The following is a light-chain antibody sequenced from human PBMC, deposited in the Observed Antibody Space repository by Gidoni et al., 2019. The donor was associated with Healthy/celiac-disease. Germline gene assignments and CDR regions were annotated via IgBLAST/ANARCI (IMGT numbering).Light chain of an antibody. J-gene: IGKJ5*01. CDR1: QGISNS. CDR3: QQYNSYPIT. CDR2: AAS. Sequence: DIQITQSPSSLSASVGDRVTITCRASQGISNSLAWFQQKPGKATKSLIYAASGLQSGVPSKFIGSGSGTDFTLTISSLQPEDFATSYFQQYNSYPITFGQGTRLEIK. V-gene: IGKV1-16*02.